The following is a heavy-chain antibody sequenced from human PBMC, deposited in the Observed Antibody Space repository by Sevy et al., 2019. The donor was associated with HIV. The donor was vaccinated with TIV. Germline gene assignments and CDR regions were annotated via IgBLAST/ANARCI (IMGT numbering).Heavy chain of an antibody. D-gene: IGHD6-19*01. J-gene: IGHJ4*02. CDR1: GFSLSTRGVR. CDR2: ICWHDDK. V-gene: IGHV2-5*08. Sequence: SGPTLVNPTQTLTLTCTFSGFSLSTRGVRVSWIRQPPGEALEWLALICWHDDKRYSPSLQSRLTITKDTSKNQVFLTMTNMDPVDTATYFCAHSNNGGVSAGLRNYFYDYWGQGTLVTVSS. CDR3: AHSNNGGVSAGLRNYFYDY.